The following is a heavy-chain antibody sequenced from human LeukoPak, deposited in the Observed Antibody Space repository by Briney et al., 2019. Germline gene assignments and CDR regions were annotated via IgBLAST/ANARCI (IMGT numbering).Heavy chain of an antibody. CDR1: GFTFSSYW. J-gene: IGHJ4*02. CDR3: ARDVGGSLDY. V-gene: IGHV3-7*01. Sequence: GGSLRLSCEASGFTFSSYWMAWVRQAPGKGLEWVANIKGDESARHQADSVKGRFTISRDNAKKSVYLQMSSLRGEDTAVYYCARDVGGSLDYWGQGTLVTVSS. D-gene: IGHD1-26*01. CDR2: IKGDESAR.